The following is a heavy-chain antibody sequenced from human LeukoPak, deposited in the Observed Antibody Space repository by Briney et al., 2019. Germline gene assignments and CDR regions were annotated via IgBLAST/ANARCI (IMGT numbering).Heavy chain of an antibody. D-gene: IGHD3-22*01. Sequence: PGGSLRLSCAASGFTFSSCEMNWVRQAPGKGLEWVSYISSSGSTIYYADSVKGRFTISRDNAKNSLYLQMNSLRAEDTALYYCAKDNWARYYYDSSGYYYEWLDYWGQGTLVTVSS. V-gene: IGHV3-48*03. CDR2: ISSSGSTI. J-gene: IGHJ4*02. CDR3: AKDNWARYYYDSSGYYYEWLDY. CDR1: GFTFSSCE.